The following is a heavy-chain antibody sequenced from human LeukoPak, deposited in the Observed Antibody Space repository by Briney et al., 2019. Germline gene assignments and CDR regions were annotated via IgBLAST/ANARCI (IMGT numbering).Heavy chain of an antibody. V-gene: IGHV6-1*01. CDR3: ARGPQLVGYFYIDV. J-gene: IGHJ6*03. CDR1: GYIFSSNRDA. Sequence: SQTLSLTCAISGYIFSSNRDAWHWIRQSPSKGLEWLGRTYYRSKCYNDYAVSVKSRISINPDTSKNQFSLQLNSVTPEDTAVYFCARGPQLVGYFYIDVWGKGTTVTVSS. D-gene: IGHD6-13*01. CDR2: TYYRSKCYN.